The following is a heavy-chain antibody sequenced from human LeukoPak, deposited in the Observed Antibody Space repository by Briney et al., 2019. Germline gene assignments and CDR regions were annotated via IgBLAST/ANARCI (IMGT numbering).Heavy chain of an antibody. J-gene: IGHJ4*02. CDR3: AREVGSGNSDRYFDY. CDR1: GFTFSNYW. Sequence: GGSLRLSCIASGFTFSNYWMHWVRQAPGKGLVWVSRINSDGSSTSYADTVKGRFTISRDNAKNTLYLQMNSLRAEDTAVYYCAREVGSGNSDRYFDYWGQGTLVTVSS. D-gene: IGHD3-10*01. V-gene: IGHV3-74*01. CDR2: INSDGSST.